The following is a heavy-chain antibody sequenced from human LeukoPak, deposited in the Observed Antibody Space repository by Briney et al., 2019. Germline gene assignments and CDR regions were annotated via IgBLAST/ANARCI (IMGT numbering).Heavy chain of an antibody. CDR2: IYSGGST. Sequence: PGGSLRLSCAASGFTASSNYMSWVRQAPGKGLEWVSVIYSGGSTYYADSVKGRFTISRDNSKNTLYLQMNSLRAEDTAVYYCAREGQYYYYGMDVWGQGTTVTVSS. CDR1: GFTASSNY. J-gene: IGHJ6*02. CDR3: AREGQYYYYGMDV. V-gene: IGHV3-53*01.